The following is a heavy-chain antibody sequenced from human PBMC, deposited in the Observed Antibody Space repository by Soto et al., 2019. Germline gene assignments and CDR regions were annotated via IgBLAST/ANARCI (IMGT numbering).Heavy chain of an antibody. CDR3: VKDLARVVVAAEVFYYAMDV. V-gene: IGHV3-9*01. CDR2: ISGNSGTI. CDR1: GSTFGDYS. Sequence: PEGTMRLSCAASGSTFGDYSMRWVRQAHGKGLEWVPSISGNSGTIVYADSVKGRLTISRDNAKNALYLQMSSLRAEDTAMYYYVKDLARVVVAAEVFYYAMDVCGQGTTVTV. D-gene: IGHD2-15*01. J-gene: IGHJ6*02.